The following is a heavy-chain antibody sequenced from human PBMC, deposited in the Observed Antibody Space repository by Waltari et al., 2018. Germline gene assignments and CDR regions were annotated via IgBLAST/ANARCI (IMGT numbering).Heavy chain of an antibody. CDR1: GFTVSSTY. CDR3: AREAGYSSSWSPDY. V-gene: IGHV3-66*02. Sequence: EVQLMESGGGLVQPGGSLRLSCAASGFTVSSTYMSWVRQAPGKGLEWVSVIYSGGSTYYADSVKGRFTISRDNSKNTLYLQMNSLRAEDTAVYYCAREAGYSSSWSPDYWGQGTLVTVSS. J-gene: IGHJ4*02. CDR2: IYSGGST. D-gene: IGHD6-13*01.